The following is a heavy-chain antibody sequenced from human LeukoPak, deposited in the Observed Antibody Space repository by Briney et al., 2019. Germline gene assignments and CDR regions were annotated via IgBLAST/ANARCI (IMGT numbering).Heavy chain of an antibody. Sequence: GASVKVSCKASGYNFNDYCIHWVRQAPGQGLEWMGRINPNNGGTNYAQKFQGRVSMARDTSINTTYMELSRLRSDDSAVYYCARVYLWEQHFVDPWGQGTLVTVSS. V-gene: IGHV1-2*06. CDR1: GYNFNDYC. CDR2: INPNNGGT. J-gene: IGHJ5*02. D-gene: IGHD1/OR15-1a*01. CDR3: ARVYLWEQHFVDP.